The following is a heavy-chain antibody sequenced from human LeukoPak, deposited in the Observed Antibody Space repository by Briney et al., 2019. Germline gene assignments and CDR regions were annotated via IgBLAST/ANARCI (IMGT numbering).Heavy chain of an antibody. V-gene: IGHV1-46*01. Sequence: ASVKVSCKASGYTFTSYYLHWLRQAPGQGLEWIGTINPSGGSTSYAQKFQGRVTMTRDTSTSTVYMELSSLRSEDTAVYYCASSESGIAGIVYYWGQGTLVTVSS. CDR3: ASSESGIAGIVYY. CDR1: GYTFTSYY. D-gene: IGHD6-13*01. CDR2: INPSGGST. J-gene: IGHJ4*02.